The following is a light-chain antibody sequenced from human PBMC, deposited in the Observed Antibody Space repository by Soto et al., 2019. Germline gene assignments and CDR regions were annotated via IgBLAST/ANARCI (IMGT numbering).Light chain of an antibody. CDR1: QKVRSNY. V-gene: IGKV3-20*01. J-gene: IGKJ2*01. Sequence: EIMFTQSPGTPSLSPGDRGTLSCRTSQKVRSNYLAWYQQNPGQAPRLLIYGASSRAGGIPDRFSGSGSGTDFTLTISRLEPEDFAVYYCQQYGSSPRTFGQGTKVEIK. CDR3: QQYGSSPRT. CDR2: GAS.